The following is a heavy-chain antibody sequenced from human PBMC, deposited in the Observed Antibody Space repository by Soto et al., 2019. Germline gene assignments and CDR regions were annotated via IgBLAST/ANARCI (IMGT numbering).Heavy chain of an antibody. CDR1: GGSIRSNKW. J-gene: IGHJ4*02. V-gene: IGHV4-4*02. D-gene: IGHD5-18*01. CDR3: ARWGDWMQQVL. Sequence: QVQLQESGPGLVKPSETLSLTCGVSGGSIRSNKWWSWVRQPPGKGLEWIGEIYHSGSTNYNPSLKRXXTXSXXKSNNQYSMKLNSVPAADQAVYYCARWGDWMQQVLWGQGTLVTVSS. CDR2: IYHSGST.